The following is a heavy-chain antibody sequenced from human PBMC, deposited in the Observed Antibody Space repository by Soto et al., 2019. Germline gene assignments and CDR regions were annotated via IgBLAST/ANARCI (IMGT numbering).Heavy chain of an antibody. V-gene: IGHV3-11*06. CDR3: VRGGGGGLFDP. CDR1: GFTFGGSY. D-gene: IGHD2-15*01. J-gene: IGHJ5*02. Sequence: GESLRLSCAGSGFTFGGSYMSWIRQAPGKGLEWLSYISPGSRYPAYADSVKGRFTISRDNAKRSLYLQMMSLTAEDTAIYYCVRGGGGGLFDPWGQGTMVTVSS. CDR2: ISPGSRYP.